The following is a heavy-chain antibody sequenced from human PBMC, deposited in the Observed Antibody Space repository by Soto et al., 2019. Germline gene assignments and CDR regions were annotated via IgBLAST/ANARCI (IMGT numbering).Heavy chain of an antibody. D-gene: IGHD3-22*01. CDR3: TTDSYFTLKVVRFDY. CDR1: GYSFTSYW. V-gene: IGHV5-51*01. Sequence: GESLKISCKGSGYSFTSYWIGWVRQMPGKGLEWMGIIYPGDSDTRYSPSFQGQVTISADKSISTAYLQWSSLKASDTAVYYCTTDSYFTLKVVRFDYWGLGTLVTVSS. CDR2: IYPGDSDT. J-gene: IGHJ4*01.